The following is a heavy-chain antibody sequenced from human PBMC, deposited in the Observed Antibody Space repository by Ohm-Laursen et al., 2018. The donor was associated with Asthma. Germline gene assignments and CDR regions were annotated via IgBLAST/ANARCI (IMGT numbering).Heavy chain of an antibody. V-gene: IGHV3-30-3*01. J-gene: IGHJ4*02. Sequence: SPRLSCAASGITFSSYAMHWVRQAPGKGLEWVAVISYDGSNKYYADSVKGRFTISRHNSKNTLYLQMNSLRAEDTAVYYCAREKYSSSSAVIDYWGQGTLVTVSS. CDR1: GITFSSYA. CDR2: ISYDGSNK. CDR3: AREKYSSSSAVIDY. D-gene: IGHD6-6*01.